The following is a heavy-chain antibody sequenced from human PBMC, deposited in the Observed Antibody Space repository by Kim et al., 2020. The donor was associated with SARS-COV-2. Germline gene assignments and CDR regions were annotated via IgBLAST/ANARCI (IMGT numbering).Heavy chain of an antibody. CDR3: ATPTGRTRTAWFDP. CDR2: INHSGST. Sequence: SETLSLTCAVYGGSFSGYYWSWIRQPPGKGLEWIGEINHSGSTNYNPSLKSRVTISVDTSKNQFSLKLSSVTAADTAVYYCATPTGRTRTAWFDPWGQGT. J-gene: IGHJ5*02. CDR1: GGSFSGYY. V-gene: IGHV4-34*01.